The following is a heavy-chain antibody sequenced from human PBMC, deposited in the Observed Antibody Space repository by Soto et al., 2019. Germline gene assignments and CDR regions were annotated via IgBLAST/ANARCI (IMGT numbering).Heavy chain of an antibody. CDR2: ISRSGDRT. J-gene: IGHJ4*02. Sequence: EVQLVESGEGLVQPGGSLRLSCAASGFTFSSYNIHWIRQAPGKGLEFVSAISRSGDRTYYADSVKGRFTITRDNSKNTVWLQMCILRAEDMAVYYCARASCSSGQCYYFDYWGRGALVSVSS. D-gene: IGHD2-15*01. V-gene: IGHV3-64*02. CDR3: ARASCSSGQCYYFDY. CDR1: GFTFSSYN.